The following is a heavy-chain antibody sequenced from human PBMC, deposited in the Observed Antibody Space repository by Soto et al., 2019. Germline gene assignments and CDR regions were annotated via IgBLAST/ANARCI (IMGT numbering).Heavy chain of an antibody. J-gene: IGHJ4*02. V-gene: IGHV1-69*01. CDR3: AGGEVYCGGDCYLMYYFDY. Sequence: QVQLVQSGAEVKKPGSSVKVSCKASGGTFSSYAISWVRQAPGQGLEWMGGIIPIFGTANYAQKFQGRVTITADESTSTASMELSSLSSEDTAVYYCAGGEVYCGGDCYLMYYFDYWGQGTLVTVSS. CDR2: IIPIFGTA. CDR1: GGTFSSYA. D-gene: IGHD2-21*02.